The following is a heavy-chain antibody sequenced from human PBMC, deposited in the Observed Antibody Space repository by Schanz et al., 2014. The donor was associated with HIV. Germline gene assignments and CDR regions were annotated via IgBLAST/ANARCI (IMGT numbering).Heavy chain of an antibody. D-gene: IGHD1-26*01. CDR1: GYTFISYG. V-gene: IGHV1-18*01. Sequence: QLQLVQSGAGVKKPGASVKVSCKASGYTFISYGISWVRQAPGQGLEWMGWISAYNGNTNYAQKFQGRLTMTTDTSTSTAYMELRSLRSDDTAVYYCARDRPVIVGATRADGGTDFDYWGQGTLVTVSS. CDR2: ISAYNGNT. CDR3: ARDRPVIVGATRADGGTDFDY. J-gene: IGHJ4*02.